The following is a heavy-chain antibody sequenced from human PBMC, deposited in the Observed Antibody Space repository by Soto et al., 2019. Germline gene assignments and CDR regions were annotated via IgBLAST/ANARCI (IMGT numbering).Heavy chain of an antibody. J-gene: IGHJ4*02. Sequence: ASVKVSCKGSGYTFIANYIQWVRQAPGQGLEWMGWINPNSGATTYAKKFQGRVTLTRDTSITTAYMELSGLTSDDTAVYFCAREGSGSKYFDYWGQGSLVTVSS. D-gene: IGHD6-19*01. V-gene: IGHV1-2*02. CDR1: GYTFIANY. CDR3: AREGSGSKYFDY. CDR2: INPNSGAT.